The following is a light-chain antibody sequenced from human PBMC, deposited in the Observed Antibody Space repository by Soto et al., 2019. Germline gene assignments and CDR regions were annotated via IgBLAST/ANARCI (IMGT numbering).Light chain of an antibody. V-gene: IGKV1-13*02. CDR1: QGISSA. CDR3: QQFDTSPPIT. CDR2: DAS. J-gene: IGKJ5*01. Sequence: AIQLTQSPSSLSASVGDRVTITCRASQGISSALAWYKQKAGKAPNLLIYDASSLESGVPSRFTGSGSGTDFSLSTSSPQPEDFATYYCQQFDTSPPITFGQGTRLEIK.